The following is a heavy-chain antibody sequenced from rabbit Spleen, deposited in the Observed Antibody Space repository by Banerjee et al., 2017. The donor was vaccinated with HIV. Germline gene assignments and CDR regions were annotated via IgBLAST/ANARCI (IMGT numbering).Heavy chain of an antibody. CDR1: GFFVNDSYV. Sequence: QQQLVEYGGDLVKPGASLTLTCTASGFFVNDSYVMSWVRQAPGKGLVWIGCIYAGSSGSTYYASWAKGRFTISKSSSITVTLQMTSLTAADTDSYFCAREGPSSIYAFDLWGPGTLVTVS. CDR2: IYAGSSGST. V-gene: IGHV1S45*01. D-gene: IGHD1-1*01. J-gene: IGHJ4*01. CDR3: AREGPSSIYAFDL.